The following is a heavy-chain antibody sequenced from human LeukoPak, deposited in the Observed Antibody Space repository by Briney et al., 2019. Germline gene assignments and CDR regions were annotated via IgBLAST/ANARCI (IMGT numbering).Heavy chain of an antibody. CDR1: GFTFSSYG. D-gene: IGHD2-2*01. CDR2: IWYDGSNK. J-gene: IGHJ5*02. V-gene: IGHV3-33*01. CDR3: ARARYCSSTSCYGGLDP. Sequence: GGSLRLSCAASGFTFSSYGMHWVRQAPGKGLEWVAVIWYDGSNKYYADSVKGRFTISRDNSKNTLYLQMNSLRAEDTAVYYCARARYCSSTSCYGGLDPWGQGTLVTVSS.